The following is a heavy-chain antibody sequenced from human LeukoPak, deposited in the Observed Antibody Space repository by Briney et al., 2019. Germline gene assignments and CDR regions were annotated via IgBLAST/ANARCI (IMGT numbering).Heavy chain of an antibody. CDR2: INTNTGNP. V-gene: IGHV7-4-1*02. CDR3: ARDPLPGAARLSNWFDP. CDR1: GYTFTSYG. D-gene: IGHD6-6*01. J-gene: IGHJ5*02. Sequence: ASVEVSCKASGYTFTSYGINWVRQAPGQGLEWMGWINTNTGNPTYAQGFTGRFVFSLDTSVSTAYLQISSLKAEDTAVYYCARDPLPGAARLSNWFDPWGQGTLVTVSS.